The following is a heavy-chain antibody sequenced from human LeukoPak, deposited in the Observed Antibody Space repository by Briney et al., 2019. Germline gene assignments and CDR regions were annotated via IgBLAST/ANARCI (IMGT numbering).Heavy chain of an antibody. J-gene: IGHJ4*02. V-gene: IGHV4-39*01. D-gene: IGHD3-10*01. CDR3: ARLQEYYGSGSLIDY. CDR2: IYYSGST. Sequence: PSETLSLTCTVSGGSISSSSYYWGWIRQPPGKGLEWIGSIYYSGSTYYNPSLKSRVTISVDTSKNQFSLKLSSVTAADTAVYYCARLQEYYGSGSLIDYWGQGTLVTVSS. CDR1: GGSISSSSYY.